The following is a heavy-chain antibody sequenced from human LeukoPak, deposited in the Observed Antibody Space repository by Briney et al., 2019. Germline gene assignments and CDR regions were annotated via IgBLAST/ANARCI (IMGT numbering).Heavy chain of an antibody. D-gene: IGHD2-21*02. V-gene: IGHV3-33*01. CDR1: GFTFSSYG. Sequence: GGSLRLSCAASGFTFSSYGKHWVRQAPGKGLEWVAVIWYDGSNKYYADSVKGRFTISRDNSKNTLYLQMNSLRAEDTAVYYCSTGQHCGGDCYSDYWGQGTLVTVSS. CDR3: STGQHCGGDCYSDY. J-gene: IGHJ4*02. CDR2: IWYDGSNK.